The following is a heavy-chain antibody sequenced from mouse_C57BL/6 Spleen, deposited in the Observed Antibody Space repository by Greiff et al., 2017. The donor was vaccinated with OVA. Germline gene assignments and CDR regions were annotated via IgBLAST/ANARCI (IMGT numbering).Heavy chain of an antibody. CDR1: GYTFTSYW. Sequence: QVQLQQPGAELVKPGASVKLSCKASGYTFTSYWMQWVKQRPGQGLEWIGEIDPSDSYTNYHQKLKGQATLTVDTASSTAYMQLSSLTSEDTAVYYCARGGTDAMDDWGKGTSVTVSS. CDR3: ARGGTDAMDD. CDR2: IDPSDSYT. J-gene: IGHJ4*01. D-gene: IGHD2-14*01. V-gene: IGHV1-50*01.